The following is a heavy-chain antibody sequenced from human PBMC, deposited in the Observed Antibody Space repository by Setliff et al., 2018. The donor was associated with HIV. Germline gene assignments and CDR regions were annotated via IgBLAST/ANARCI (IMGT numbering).Heavy chain of an antibody. Sequence: GGSLRLSCAASGFTFSSYGMHWVRQAPGKGLEWVAVIWYDGSNKYYADSVKGRFTISRDNSKNTLYLQMNSLRAEDTAVYYCAKDWTRIDAFDIWGQGTMVTVSS. V-gene: IGHV3-30*02. J-gene: IGHJ3*02. CDR1: GFTFSSYG. CDR2: IWYDGSNK. CDR3: AKDWTRIDAFDI. D-gene: IGHD3-3*01.